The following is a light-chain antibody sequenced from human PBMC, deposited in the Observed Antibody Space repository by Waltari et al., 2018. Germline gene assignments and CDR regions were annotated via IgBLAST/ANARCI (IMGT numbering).Light chain of an antibody. V-gene: IGLV3-1*01. J-gene: IGLJ1*01. Sequence: SYELTQPPSVSVSPGQTASITCSGDNLGNKYVSWYQQKQGQSPVLVTYQDNRRPPGIPERFSGSVSGNTATLTISYTQALDEADYFCQAWDSGTYVFGTGTTVTVL. CDR1: NLGNKY. CDR2: QDN. CDR3: QAWDSGTYV.